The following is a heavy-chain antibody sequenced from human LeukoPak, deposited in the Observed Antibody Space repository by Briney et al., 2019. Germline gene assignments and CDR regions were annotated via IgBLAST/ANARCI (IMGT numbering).Heavy chain of an antibody. D-gene: IGHD1-26*01. J-gene: IGHJ5*02. CDR1: GFTFSSYE. Sequence: GGSLRLSCAASGFTFSSYEMNWVREAPGKGLEWVSYISSSGSTIDYADSVKGRFTISRDNAKNSLYLQMNSLRAEDTAVYYCARGGELLSSWGQGTLVTLSS. CDR2: ISSSGSTI. CDR3: ARGGELLSS. V-gene: IGHV3-48*03.